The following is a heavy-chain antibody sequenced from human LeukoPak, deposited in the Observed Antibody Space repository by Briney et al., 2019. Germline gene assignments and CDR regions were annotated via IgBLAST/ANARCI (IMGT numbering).Heavy chain of an antibody. D-gene: IGHD5-24*01. J-gene: IGHJ4*02. V-gene: IGHV1-69*13. CDR3: ARDLGDGYVDDY. Sequence: ASVRVSCKASGGTFSSYAISWVRQAPGQGLEWMGGIIPIFGTANYAQKFQGRVTITADESTSTAYMELSSLRSEDTAVYYCARDLGDGYVDDYWGQGTLVTVSS. CDR1: GGTFSSYA. CDR2: IIPIFGTA.